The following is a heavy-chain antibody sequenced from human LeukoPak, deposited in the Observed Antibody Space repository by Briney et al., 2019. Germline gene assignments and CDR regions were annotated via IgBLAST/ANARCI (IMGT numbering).Heavy chain of an antibody. CDR2: INTNTGNP. J-gene: IGHJ4*02. V-gene: IGHV7-4-1*02. CDR3: ARDNYYHYDY. D-gene: IGHD3-10*01. Sequence: GASVKVSCKASGYTFNTYGVNWVRQAPGQGLEWMGWINTNTGNPTYAQDFTGRFVFSLDTSVSTAYLQISSLKAEDTAVYYCARDNYYHYDYWGQGTLVTVSS. CDR1: GYTFNTYG.